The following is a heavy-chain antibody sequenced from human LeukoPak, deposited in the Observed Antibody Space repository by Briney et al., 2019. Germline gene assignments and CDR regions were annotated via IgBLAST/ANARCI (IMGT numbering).Heavy chain of an antibody. CDR1: GFTFDDYG. CDR2: INWNGGST. CDR3: ARDPYSGSYGNYYYYFMDV. D-gene: IGHD1-26*01. V-gene: IGHV3-20*04. Sequence: PGGSLRLSCAASGFTFDDYGMSWVRQAPGKGLEWVSGINWNGGSTGYADSVKGRFTISRDNAKNSLYLQMNSLRAEDTAVYYCARDPYSGSYGNYYYYFMDVWGKGTTVTISS. J-gene: IGHJ6*03.